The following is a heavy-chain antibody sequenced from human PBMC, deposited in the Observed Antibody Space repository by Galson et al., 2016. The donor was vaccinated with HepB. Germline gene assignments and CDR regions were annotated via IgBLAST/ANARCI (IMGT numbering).Heavy chain of an antibody. CDR2: INRGGST. D-gene: IGHD5-24*01. Sequence: SETLSLTCAVYGGSFNGFSWTWIRQSPGKGLERIGEINRGGSTRYNPSLRSRVTISLDTSKSQFSLQMTSVTAADTAVYYCGRGRAAYNLDSWGQGTLVTVSS. J-gene: IGHJ5*01. CDR1: GGSFNGFS. CDR3: GRGRAAYNLDS. V-gene: IGHV4-34*01.